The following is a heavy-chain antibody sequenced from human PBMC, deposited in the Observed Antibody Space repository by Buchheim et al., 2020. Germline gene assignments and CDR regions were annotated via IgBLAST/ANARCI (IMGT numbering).Heavy chain of an antibody. CDR2: INHSGST. CDR1: GGSFSGYY. V-gene: IGHV4-34*01. D-gene: IGHD3-9*01. J-gene: IGHJ4*02. Sequence: QVQLQQWGAGLLKPSETLSLTCAVYGGSFSGYYWSWIRQPPGKGLEWIGEINHSGSTNYNPSLKSRGTITVDTSKNQFSLTLSSVTAADTAVYYCARGLVTPARFQDYWGQGTL. CDR3: ARGLVTPARFQDY.